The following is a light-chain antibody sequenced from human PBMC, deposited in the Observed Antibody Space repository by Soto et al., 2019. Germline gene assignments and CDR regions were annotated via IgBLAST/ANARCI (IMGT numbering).Light chain of an antibody. V-gene: IGKV3-20*01. CDR1: QSVSSSF. CDR3: KQYVTSPWA. Sequence: EIVLTQSPGTLSLSPGERATLSCRASQSVSSSFLAWYQQKPGQAPRLLIYGASNRATGIQDRFSGSGSGTDSTLTIRRLEPEDFAVYYCKQYVTSPWAFGQGTKVDIK. J-gene: IGKJ1*01. CDR2: GAS.